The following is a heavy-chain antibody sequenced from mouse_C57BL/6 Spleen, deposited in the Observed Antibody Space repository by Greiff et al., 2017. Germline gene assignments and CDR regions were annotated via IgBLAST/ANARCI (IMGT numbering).Heavy chain of an antibody. CDR2: IYPRDGST. CDR3: ARPLGYGSSRWYFDV. V-gene: IGHV1-85*01. CDR1: GYPFTSYD. D-gene: IGHD1-1*01. J-gene: IGHJ1*03. Sequence: VKLQGSGPELVKPGASVKLSCKASGYPFTSYDINWVKQRPGQGLEWIGWIYPRDGSTKYNEKFKGKATLTVDTSSSTAYMELHSLTSEDSAVYFCARPLGYGSSRWYFDVWGTGTTVTVSS.